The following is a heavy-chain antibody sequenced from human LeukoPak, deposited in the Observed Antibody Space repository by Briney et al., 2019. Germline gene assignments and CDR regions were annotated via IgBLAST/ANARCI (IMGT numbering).Heavy chain of an antibody. D-gene: IGHD3-3*01. V-gene: IGHV3-66*02. CDR2: IYSGGGT. CDR1: GFTVSSNY. J-gene: IGHJ4*02. Sequence: GGSLRLSXAASGFTVSSNYMSWVRQAPGKGLEWVAVIYSGGGTYHADSVKSRFTISRDISKNTLYLQMNSLRAEDTAVYFCAGGTISPRYYFDYWGPGTLVTVSS. CDR3: AGGTISPRYYFDY.